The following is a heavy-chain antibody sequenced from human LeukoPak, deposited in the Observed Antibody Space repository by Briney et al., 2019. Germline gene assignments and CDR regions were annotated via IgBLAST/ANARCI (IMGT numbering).Heavy chain of an antibody. CDR1: GGTFSSYA. J-gene: IGHJ6*02. Sequence: SVKVSCKASGGTFSSYAISWVRQAPGQGLEWMGRIIPILGIANYAQKFQGRVTITADTSTSTAYMELSSLRSEDTAVYYCARSTLLWFGESYEYYYYGMDVWGQGTTVTVSS. D-gene: IGHD3-10*01. V-gene: IGHV1-69*04. CDR2: IIPILGIA. CDR3: ARSTLLWFGESYEYYYYGMDV.